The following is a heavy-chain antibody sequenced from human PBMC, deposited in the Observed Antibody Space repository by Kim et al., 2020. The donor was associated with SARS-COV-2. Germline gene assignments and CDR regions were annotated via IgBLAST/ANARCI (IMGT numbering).Heavy chain of an antibody. V-gene: IGHV3-23*01. D-gene: IGHD6-19*01. CDR2: INYSGTIA. J-gene: IGHJ4*01. CDR3: AKGRGSGWYFYFDY. Sequence: GGSLRLSCSASEFTFSNYAMTWVRQAPGKGLEWVSSINYSGTIAYYADSVKGRFTVSRDNSKNTLSLQMDSLRAEDTATYYCAKGRGSGWYFYFDYWG. CDR1: EFTFSNYA.